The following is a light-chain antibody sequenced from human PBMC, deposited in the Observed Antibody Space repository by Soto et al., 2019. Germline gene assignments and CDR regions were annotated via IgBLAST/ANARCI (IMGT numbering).Light chain of an antibody. CDR2: EVS. CDR3: SSYISNSIVV. CDR1: SSDVGDYNY. J-gene: IGLJ2*01. V-gene: IGLV2-14*01. Sequence: QSALTQPPSASGSRGQSVTISCTGTSSDVGDYNYVSWYQQHPGKAPKLMIYEVSHRLSGVSNRFSGSKSGYTASLTISGLQDEDEADYYCSSYISNSIVVFGGGTKLTVL.